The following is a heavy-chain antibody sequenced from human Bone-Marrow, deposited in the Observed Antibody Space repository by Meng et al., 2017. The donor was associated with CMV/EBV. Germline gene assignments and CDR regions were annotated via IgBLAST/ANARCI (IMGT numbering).Heavy chain of an antibody. CDR3: AREVYYYDSSGYVD. J-gene: IGHJ4*02. CDR1: GGSISSGSYY. V-gene: IGHV4-61*01. D-gene: IGHD3-22*01. CDR2: IYYSGST. Sequence: GSLRLSCTVSGGSISSGSYYWSWIRQPPGKGLEWIGYIYYSGSTNYNPSLKSRVTISVDTSKSQFSLKLSSVTAADTAVYYCAREVYYYDSSGYVDWGQGTLVTVSS.